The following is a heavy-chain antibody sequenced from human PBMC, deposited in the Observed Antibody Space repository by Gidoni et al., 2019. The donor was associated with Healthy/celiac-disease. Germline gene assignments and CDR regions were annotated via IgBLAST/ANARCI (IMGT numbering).Heavy chain of an antibody. J-gene: IGHJ6*02. CDR3: ARDLTMVRGVADYYYYYGMDV. CDR1: GFTFSSYW. D-gene: IGHD3-10*01. Sequence: EVQLVESGGGLVQPGGSLRLSCAASGFTFSSYWMSWVRQAPGKGLEWVANIKQDGSEKYYVDSVKGRFTISRDNAKNSLYLQMNSLRAEDTAVYYCARDLTMVRGVADYYYYYGMDVWGQGTTVTVSS. V-gene: IGHV3-7*01. CDR2: IKQDGSEK.